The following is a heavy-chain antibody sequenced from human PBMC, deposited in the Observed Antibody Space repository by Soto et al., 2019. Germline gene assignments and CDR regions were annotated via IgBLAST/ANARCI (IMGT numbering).Heavy chain of an antibody. CDR2: ISSSSSYI. J-gene: IGHJ6*02. CDR1: GFTFSSYS. D-gene: IGHD3-10*01. V-gene: IGHV3-21*01. CDR3: ARAGSGSYTPIYYYGMDV. Sequence: EVQLVESGGGLVKPGGSLRLSCAASGFTFSSYSMNWVRQAPGKGLEWVSSISSSSSYIYYADSVKGRFTISRDNAKNSLYLQMNSLRAEDTAVYYWARAGSGSYTPIYYYGMDVWGQGTTVTVSS.